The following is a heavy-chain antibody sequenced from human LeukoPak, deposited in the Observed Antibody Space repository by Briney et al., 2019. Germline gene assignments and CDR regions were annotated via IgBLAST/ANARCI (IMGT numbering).Heavy chain of an antibody. CDR2: INHSGST. J-gene: IGHJ5*02. D-gene: IGHD1-26*01. Sequence: SETLSLTRAVYGGSFRGYYWGWSRQPPGKGLGWMGEINHSGSTNYNPSLKSGVTISVDASKNHLSLKLVSVTAAATAVYYCARDAGDSGNWSDPWGQGTLVTVPS. V-gene: IGHV4-34*01. CDR1: GGSFRGYY. CDR3: ARDAGDSGNWSDP.